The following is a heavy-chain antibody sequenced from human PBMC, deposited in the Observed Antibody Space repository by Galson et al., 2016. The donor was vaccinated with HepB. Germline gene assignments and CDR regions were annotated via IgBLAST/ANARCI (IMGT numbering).Heavy chain of an antibody. CDR2: GYYTGSS. CDR3: ARRRTTRENRYQLDV. Sequence: SETLSLTCSLTGGSISSYYWSWIRQPPGQGLEWIGHGYYTGSSDYNPSLKSRVSISVDTSKNQFSLRLNSVTTADTAVYYCARRRTTRENRYQLDVWGKGTTVTVSS. J-gene: IGHJ6*04. D-gene: IGHD1-1*01. V-gene: IGHV4-59*01. CDR1: GGSISSYY.